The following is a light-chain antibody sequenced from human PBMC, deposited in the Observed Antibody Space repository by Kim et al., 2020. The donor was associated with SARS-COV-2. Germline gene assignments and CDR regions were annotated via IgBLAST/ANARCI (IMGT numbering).Light chain of an antibody. CDR1: QSVSSK. CDR3: HHYYNWPRT. J-gene: IGKJ1*01. Sequence: VSPGERATLSCRASQSVSSKLAWYQQKPGQGPRLLIYNASTRATGIPTGFSGSGSGTEFTLTISRLQSEDLAVYYCHHYYNWPRTFGQGTKVDIK. V-gene: IGKV3-15*01. CDR2: NAS.